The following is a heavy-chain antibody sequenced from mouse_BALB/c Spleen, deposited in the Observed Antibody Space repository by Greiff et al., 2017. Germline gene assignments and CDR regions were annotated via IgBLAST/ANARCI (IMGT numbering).Heavy chain of an antibody. CDR1: GYTFTSYW. V-gene: IGHV1-7*01. J-gene: IGHJ2*01. CDR3: ATSGDFDY. D-gene: IGHD6-1*01. CDR2: INPSTGYT. Sequence: VKLMESGAELAKPGASVKMSCKASGYTFTSYWMHWVKQRPGQGLEWIGYINPSTGYTEYNQKFKDKATLTADKSSSTAYMQLSSLTSEDSAVYYCATSGDFDYWGRGTTLTVSS.